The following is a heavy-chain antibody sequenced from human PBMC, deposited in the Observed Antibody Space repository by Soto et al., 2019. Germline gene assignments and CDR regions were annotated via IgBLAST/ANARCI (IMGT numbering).Heavy chain of an antibody. CDR1: GVTFSRQD. D-gene: IGHD3-9*01. Sequence: ASVKVSCKASGVTFSRQDMRWVRQAPGQGLEWMGGIIPIFGTPQYAEKFQDRVTITADESTSTAYMELSSLTSEDTAVYYCARPPGYISDWYYFDLWGQGTQVTVSS. J-gene: IGHJ4*02. V-gene: IGHV1-69*13. CDR2: IIPIFGTP. CDR3: ARPPGYISDWYYFDL.